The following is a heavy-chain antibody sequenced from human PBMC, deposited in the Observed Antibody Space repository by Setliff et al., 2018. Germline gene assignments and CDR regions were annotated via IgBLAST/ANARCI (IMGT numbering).Heavy chain of an antibody. V-gene: IGHV5-51*01. CDR3: VRPQVVTAHYWYFDL. CDR2: IYLGDSDT. Sequence: PGASLKISCKGSGYSFTTYWIGWVRQMPGKGLECMGIIYLGDSDTRYSPSFQGQVTISADKSISTAYLQWSSLEASDTAMYYCVRPQVVTAHYWYFDLWGRGTLVTVSS. CDR1: GYSFTTYW. D-gene: IGHD2-21*02. J-gene: IGHJ2*01.